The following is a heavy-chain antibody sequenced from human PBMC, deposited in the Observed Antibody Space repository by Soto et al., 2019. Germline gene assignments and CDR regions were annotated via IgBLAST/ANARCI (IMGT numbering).Heavy chain of an antibody. V-gene: IGHV4-31*02. CDR3: ARETLTDGLYSGWFDP. CDR1: GGSISSGSCY. Sequence: QVQLQESGPGLVKPSQTLSLTCTVSGGSISSGSCYWSWIRQHPGKGLEWFGYIHYGGTYYNPSLQSRVTMLVDMSKNQFSLNLYSVTAADTAVYYCARETLTDGLYSGWFDPWGQGTLVTVSS. J-gene: IGHJ5*02. D-gene: IGHD3-10*02. CDR2: IHYGGT.